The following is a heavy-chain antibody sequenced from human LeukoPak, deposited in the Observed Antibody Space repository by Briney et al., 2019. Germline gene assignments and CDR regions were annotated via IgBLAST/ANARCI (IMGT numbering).Heavy chain of an antibody. Sequence: GGSLRLSCAASGLTFSSYAMSWVRQAPGKGLEWVSAISGSGGSTYYADSVKGRFTISRDNPKNTLYLQRNSLRAEDTAVYNCAKDYYYDSSGFYYWAQETLFPVSS. CDR1: GLTFSSYA. D-gene: IGHD3-22*01. CDR2: ISGSGGST. J-gene: IGHJ4*02. V-gene: IGHV3-23*01. CDR3: AKDYYYDSSGFYY.